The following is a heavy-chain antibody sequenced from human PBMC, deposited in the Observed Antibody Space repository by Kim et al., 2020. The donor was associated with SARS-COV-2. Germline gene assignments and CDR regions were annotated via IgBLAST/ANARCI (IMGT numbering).Heavy chain of an antibody. CDR3: TTEYCSGGSCYSYYYYYGMDV. CDR2: IKSKTDGGTT. CDR1: GFTFSNAW. J-gene: IGHJ6*02. Sequence: GGSLRLSCAASGFTFSNAWMSWVRQAPGKWLEWVGRIKSKTDGGTTDYAAPVKGRFTISRDDSKNTLYLQMNSLKTEDTAVYYCTTEYCSGGSCYSYYYYYGMDVWGQGTTVTVSS. D-gene: IGHD2-15*01. V-gene: IGHV3-15*01.